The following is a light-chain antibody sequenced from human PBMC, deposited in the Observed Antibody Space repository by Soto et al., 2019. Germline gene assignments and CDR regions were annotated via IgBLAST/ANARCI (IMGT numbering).Light chain of an antibody. Sequence: EIVLTQSPATLSLSPGERATLSCRASQSVRTYLSWYQQKPGQAPRLLIYDASNRATGIPARFSGSGSGTDFTLTISRLEPEDFAVYYCQQYGSSPPITFGQGTRLEIK. CDR3: QQYGSSPPIT. CDR1: QSVRTY. J-gene: IGKJ5*01. CDR2: DAS. V-gene: IGKV3-20*01.